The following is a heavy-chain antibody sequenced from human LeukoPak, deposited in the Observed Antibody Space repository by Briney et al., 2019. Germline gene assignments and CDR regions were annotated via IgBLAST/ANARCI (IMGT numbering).Heavy chain of an antibody. CDR2: ISSSSTYI. J-gene: IGHJ4*02. CDR1: GFTFSSYA. Sequence: PGGSLRLSCAASGFTFSSYAMSWVRQAPGKGLEWVSSISSSSTYIYQADSVKGRFTISRDNAKNSLYLQMSSLRDEDTAVYYCVRDPHGDSWGQGTLVTVSS. CDR3: VRDPHGDS. V-gene: IGHV3-21*01.